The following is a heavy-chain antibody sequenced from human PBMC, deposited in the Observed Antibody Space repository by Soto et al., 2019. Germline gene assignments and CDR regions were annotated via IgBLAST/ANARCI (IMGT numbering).Heavy chain of an antibody. V-gene: IGHV1-18*01. CDR3: ARVRIDGGYSGYVLDAFDI. CDR2: ISAYNGNT. CDR1: GYTFTSYG. Sequence: QVQLVQSGAEVKKPGASVKVSCKASGYTFTSYGISWVRQAPGQGLEWMGWISAYNGNTNYAQKLQGRVTMTTDTSTSTAYMELRSLRSDDTAVYYCARVRIDGGYSGYVLDAFDIWGQGTMVTVSS. D-gene: IGHD5-12*01. J-gene: IGHJ3*02.